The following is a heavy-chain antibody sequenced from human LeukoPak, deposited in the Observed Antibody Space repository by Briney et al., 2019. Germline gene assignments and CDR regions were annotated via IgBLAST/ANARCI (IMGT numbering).Heavy chain of an antibody. V-gene: IGHV4-59*01. CDR3: ASRMVQGVIDDYYYYMDV. CDR2: IYYSGST. D-gene: IGHD3-10*01. CDR1: GGSISSYY. J-gene: IGHJ6*03. Sequence: SETLSLTCTVSGGSISSYYWSWIRQPPGKGLEWIRYIYYSGSTNYNPSLKSRVTISVDTSKNQFSLKLSSVTAADTAVYYCASRMVQGVIDDYYYYMDVWGKGTTVTVSS.